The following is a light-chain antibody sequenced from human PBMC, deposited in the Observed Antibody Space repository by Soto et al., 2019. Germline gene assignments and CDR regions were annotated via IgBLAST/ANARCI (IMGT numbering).Light chain of an antibody. CDR2: GNS. V-gene: IGLV1-40*01. Sequence: QSMLTQPPSVSGAPGQRVTISCTGSSSNIGADYDVHWYQQLPGTAPKLLIYGNSNRPSGVPDRFSGSKSGTSASLAITGLQAEDEADYYCQSYDSSLSAVVFGGGTKLTVL. CDR3: QSYDSSLSAVV. CDR1: SSNIGADYD. J-gene: IGLJ3*02.